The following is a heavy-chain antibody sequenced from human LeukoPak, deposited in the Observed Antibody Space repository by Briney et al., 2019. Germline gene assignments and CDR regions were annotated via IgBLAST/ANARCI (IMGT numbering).Heavy chain of an antibody. J-gene: IGHJ5*02. V-gene: IGHV4-59*01. Sequence: PSATLSLTCPVSGGSISSYYWSWIRQPPGKGLEWLGFIYYSGTTNYNTSFKARSPIPVTTSKNQFSLKLSSVTATDTVVYYFARGRRAVGATQLFGPWGQG. CDR2: IYYSGTT. D-gene: IGHD1-26*01. CDR1: GGSISSYY. CDR3: ARGRRAVGATQLFGP.